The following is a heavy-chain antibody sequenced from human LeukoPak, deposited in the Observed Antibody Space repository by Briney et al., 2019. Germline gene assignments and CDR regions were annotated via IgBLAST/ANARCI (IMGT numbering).Heavy chain of an antibody. CDR3: ARDGGSGRPNGEFEFDP. CDR2: IIPILGIP. Sequence: SVKVSCKASGGTFSSYAISWVRQAPGQGLEWMGRIIPILGIPNYAQKLQGRVTMTTDTSTSTAYMELRSLRSDDTAVYYCARDGGSGRPNGEFEFDPWGQGTLVTVSS. J-gene: IGHJ5*02. V-gene: IGHV1-69*04. CDR1: GGTFSSYA. D-gene: IGHD3-10*01.